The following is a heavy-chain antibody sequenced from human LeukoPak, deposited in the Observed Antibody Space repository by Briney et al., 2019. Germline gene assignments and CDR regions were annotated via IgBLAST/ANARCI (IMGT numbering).Heavy chain of an antibody. D-gene: IGHD3-3*01. CDR1: GFTFSSYA. V-gene: IGHV3-23*01. CDR3: AGGGYDFWSGYYPDY. CDR2: ISGSGGST. J-gene: IGHJ4*02. Sequence: GGSLRLSCAASGFTFSSYAMSWVRQAPGKGLEWVSGISGSGGSTYYADSVKGRFTISRDNSKNTLYLRMNSLRAEDTAVYYCAGGGYDFWSGYYPDYWGQGTLVTVSS.